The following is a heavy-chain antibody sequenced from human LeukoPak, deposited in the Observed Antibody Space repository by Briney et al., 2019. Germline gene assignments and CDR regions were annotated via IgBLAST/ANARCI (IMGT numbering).Heavy chain of an antibody. Sequence: PGGSLRLSCAASGFTFSSYAMSWVRQAPGKGLEWVSAISGSGGSTYYADSVKGRFTISRDNSKNTLYLQMNSLRAEDTAVYYCAKEGYSSSWYPVRARLASFDPWGQGTLVTVSS. J-gene: IGHJ5*02. CDR2: ISGSGGST. CDR1: GFTFSSYA. CDR3: AKEGYSSSWYPVRARLASFDP. D-gene: IGHD6-13*01. V-gene: IGHV3-23*01.